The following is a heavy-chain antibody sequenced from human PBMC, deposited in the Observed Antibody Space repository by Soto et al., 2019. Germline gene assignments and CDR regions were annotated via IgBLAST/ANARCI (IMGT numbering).Heavy chain of an antibody. CDR1: SGSISTSNW. Sequence: QVQLQESGPGLVKPSGTLSLTCAVSSGSISTSNWWSWVRQPPGKGLEWIGEIYHSGSTNYNPSLTSRVTRSVDKSQNHLSLELSSVTAADTAVYYCARADYPTSSIGYWGQGTLVTVSS. J-gene: IGHJ4*02. V-gene: IGHV4-4*02. D-gene: IGHD4-17*01. CDR2: IYHSGST. CDR3: ARADYPTSSIGY.